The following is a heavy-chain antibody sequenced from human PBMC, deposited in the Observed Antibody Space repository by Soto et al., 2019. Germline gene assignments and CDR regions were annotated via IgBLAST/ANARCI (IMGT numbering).Heavy chain of an antibody. CDR2: IIPILGIA. CDR3: AATYYYDSSGYSADY. J-gene: IGHJ4*02. Sequence: QVQLVQSGAEVKKPGSSVKVSCTASGGTFSSYTISWVRQAPGQGLEWMGRIIPILGIANYAQKFQGRVTITAYKSTSTAYMELSSLRSEDTAVYYCAATYYYDSSGYSADYWGQGTLVTVSS. V-gene: IGHV1-69*02. CDR1: GGTFSSYT. D-gene: IGHD3-22*01.